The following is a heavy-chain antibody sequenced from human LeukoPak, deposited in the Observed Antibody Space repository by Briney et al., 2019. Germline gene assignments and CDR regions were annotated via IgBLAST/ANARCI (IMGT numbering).Heavy chain of an antibody. Sequence: PGRSLRLSCAASGFTFDDYAMHWVRQAPGKGLEWVSGISWNSGSIAYADSVKGRFTICRDDAKSSLYLQMNSLRAEDTALYYCAKTIFGSPYYYYGMDVWGQGTTVTVSS. CDR2: ISWNSGSI. D-gene: IGHD3-3*01. CDR3: AKTIFGSPYYYYGMDV. J-gene: IGHJ6*02. V-gene: IGHV3-9*01. CDR1: GFTFDDYA.